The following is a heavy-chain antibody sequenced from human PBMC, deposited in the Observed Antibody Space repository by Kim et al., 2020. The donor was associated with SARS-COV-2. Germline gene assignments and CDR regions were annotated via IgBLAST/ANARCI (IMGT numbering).Heavy chain of an antibody. Sequence: SETLSLTCTVSGGSISSYYWSWIRQPPGKGLEWIGYIYYSGSTNYNPSLKRRVTISVDTSKNQFSLKLSSVTAADTAAYYCARVEVGATMISRWGQATLV. J-gene: IGHJ4*02. CDR1: GGSISSYY. V-gene: IGHV4-59*01. D-gene: IGHD1-26*01. CDR2: IYYSGST. CDR3: ARVEVGATMISR.